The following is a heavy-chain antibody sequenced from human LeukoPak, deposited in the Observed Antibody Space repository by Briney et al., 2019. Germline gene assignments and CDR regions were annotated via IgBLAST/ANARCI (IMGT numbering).Heavy chain of an antibody. CDR3: AREASQDYFDY. CDR1: GFTFSSYS. V-gene: IGHV3-21*01. J-gene: IGHJ4*02. CDR2: ISSSSSYI. Sequence: GGSLRLSCAASGFTFSSYSMNWVRQAPGKGLEWVSSISSSSSYIYYADSVKGRFTISRDNAKNTLHVQMNGLRAEDTAVYYCAREASQDYFDYWGQGTLVTVSS.